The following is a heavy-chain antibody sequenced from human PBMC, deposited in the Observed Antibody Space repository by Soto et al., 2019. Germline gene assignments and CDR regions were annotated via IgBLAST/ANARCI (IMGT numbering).Heavy chain of an antibody. D-gene: IGHD1-26*01. J-gene: IGHJ4*02. CDR2: IGPESGAT. CDR1: GYSFTGHY. Sequence: ASVKVSCKASGYSFTGHYIHWVRQAPEQGPEWMGEIGPESGATRYAQKFQGRVTMTMDTSITTVYMELNNLRPDDTAIYYCGRGRSGQIVVVYWGQGTPVTVSS. V-gene: IGHV1-2*02. CDR3: GRGRSGQIVVVY.